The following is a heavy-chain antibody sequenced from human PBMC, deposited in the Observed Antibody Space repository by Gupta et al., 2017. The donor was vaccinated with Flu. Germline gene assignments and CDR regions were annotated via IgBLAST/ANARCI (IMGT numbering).Heavy chain of an antibody. V-gene: IGHV3-23*01. Sequence: PGKGWVWVSGIMSRGGDTSCPDSGKGRFTSFRDRSTSTVYLQMNILRAEDTGVYYCAKGARSIAPQGVGLLDSWCQGTLVTVSS. D-gene: IGHD6-6*01. CDR3: AKGARSIAPQGVGLLDS. CDR2: IMSRGGDT. J-gene: IGHJ4*02.